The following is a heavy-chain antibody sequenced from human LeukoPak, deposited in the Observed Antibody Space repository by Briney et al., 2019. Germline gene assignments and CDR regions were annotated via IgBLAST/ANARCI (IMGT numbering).Heavy chain of an antibody. Sequence: GGSLRLSCAASGFTFSSYGMHWVRQAPGKGLEWVAVISYDGSNKYYADSVKGRFTISRDNSKNTLYLQMNSLRAEDTAVYHCAKEHFRVVDYWGQGTLVTVSS. CDR1: GFTFSSYG. CDR3: AKEHFRVVDY. V-gene: IGHV3-30*18. CDR2: ISYDGSNK. D-gene: IGHD2-2*01. J-gene: IGHJ4*02.